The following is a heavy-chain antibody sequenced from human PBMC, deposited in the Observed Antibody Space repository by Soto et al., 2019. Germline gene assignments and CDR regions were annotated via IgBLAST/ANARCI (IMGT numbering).Heavy chain of an antibody. D-gene: IGHD1-1*01. CDR2: IYYSGSS. CDR1: GGSISTGGYY. Sequence: SETLSLTCTVSGGSISTGGYYWSWIRQHPGKGLEWIGYIYYSGSSSYNLSLKGRLTISVDTSKNQFPLKLSSVTAADTAVYYCASTRDYFDYWGQGILVTVYS. J-gene: IGHJ4*02. CDR3: ASTRDYFDY. V-gene: IGHV4-31*03.